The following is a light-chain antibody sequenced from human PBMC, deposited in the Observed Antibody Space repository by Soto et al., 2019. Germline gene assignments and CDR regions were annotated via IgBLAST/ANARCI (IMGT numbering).Light chain of an antibody. V-gene: IGLV2-11*01. CDR1: GSDVGDSSH. J-gene: IGLJ3*02. CDR3: CLSPGSLTWL. CDR2: EAN. Sequence: QSVLTQPRSVSGSPGQSVTISCTATGSDVGDSSHVSWYQLHPGKAPKLMIYEANNRPSGVPGRFSGSKSGSTASLTISGLQAEDEAEYYCCLSPGSLTWLFGGGTKVTVL.